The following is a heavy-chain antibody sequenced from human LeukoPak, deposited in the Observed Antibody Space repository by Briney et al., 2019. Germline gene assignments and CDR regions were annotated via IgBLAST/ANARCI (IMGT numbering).Heavy chain of an antibody. CDR1: GGTFSSYA. CDR2: ISYDGSNK. Sequence: SCKASGGTFSSYAMHWVRQAPGKGLEWVAVISYDGSNKYYADSVKGRFTISRDNSKNTLYLQMNSLRAEDTAVYYCAREAFTYYYDSSGFGYWGQGTLVTVSS. J-gene: IGHJ4*02. D-gene: IGHD3-22*01. CDR3: AREAFTYYYDSSGFGY. V-gene: IGHV3-30-3*01.